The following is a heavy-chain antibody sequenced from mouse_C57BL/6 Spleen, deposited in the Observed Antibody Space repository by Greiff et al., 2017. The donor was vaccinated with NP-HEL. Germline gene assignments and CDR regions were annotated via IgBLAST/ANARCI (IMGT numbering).Heavy chain of an antibody. CDR1: GYTFTDYE. J-gene: IGHJ3*01. Sequence: VQLQQSGAELVRPGASVTLSCKASGYTFTDYEMHWVKQTPVHGLEWIGAIDPETGGTAYNQKFKGKAILTADKSSSTAYMELRSLTSEDSAVYYCTRGRTWAYWGQGTLVTVSA. CDR2: IDPETGGT. V-gene: IGHV1-15*01. CDR3: TRGRTWAY.